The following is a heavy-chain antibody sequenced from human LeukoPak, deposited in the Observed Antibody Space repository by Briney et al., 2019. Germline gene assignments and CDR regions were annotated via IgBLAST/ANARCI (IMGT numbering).Heavy chain of an antibody. CDR2: IRSKANSYAT. D-gene: IGHD2-2*01. CDR1: GFTFSGSA. Sequence: GESLKLSCAASGFTFSGSAMHWVRQASGKGLEWVGRIRSKANSYATAYAASVKGRITISRDDSKNTAYLQMNSLKTEDTAVYYCTSSPSLGYCSSTSCYSYYYMDVWGKGTTVTVSS. V-gene: IGHV3-73*01. J-gene: IGHJ6*03. CDR3: TSSPSLGYCSSTSCYSYYYMDV.